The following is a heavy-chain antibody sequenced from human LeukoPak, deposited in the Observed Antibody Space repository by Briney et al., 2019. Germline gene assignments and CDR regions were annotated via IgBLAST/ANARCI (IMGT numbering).Heavy chain of an antibody. CDR1: GGSISSSSYS. J-gene: IGHJ4*02. CDR3: AEEHLATSGVFH. V-gene: IGHV4-39*01. CDR2: IYYSGRT. Sequence: PSETLSLNCTVPGGSISSSSYSWGWIREPPGKGLEWIVRIYYSGRTYYNPSLKSRVTIFVDTSKNQFSLKLTSLTAADTAVYYCAEEHLATSGVFHWGQGTLVTVSS. D-gene: IGHD5-24*01.